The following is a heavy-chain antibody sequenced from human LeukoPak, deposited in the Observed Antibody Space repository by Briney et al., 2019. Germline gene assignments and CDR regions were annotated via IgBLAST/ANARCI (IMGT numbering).Heavy chain of an antibody. CDR3: TRMTTRHDY. Sequence: SETLSLTCAVSGVSFDDYYWSWVRQPPGKGLEWIGEINHSGYTNDSPSLKSRVTMSIDTSRKQFSLNLRSVTVADTAVYYCTRMTTRHDYWGQGNLVTVSS. CDR1: GVSFDDYY. CDR2: INHSGYT. V-gene: IGHV4-34*01. D-gene: IGHD4-17*01. J-gene: IGHJ4*02.